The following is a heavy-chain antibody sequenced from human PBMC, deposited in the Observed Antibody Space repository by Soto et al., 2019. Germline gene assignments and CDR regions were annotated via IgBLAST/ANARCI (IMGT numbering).Heavy chain of an antibody. CDR3: ARGRAAAAVSGWFDP. J-gene: IGHJ5*02. V-gene: IGHV4-39*01. D-gene: IGHD6-13*01. Sequence: SETLSLTCTVSGGSISSSSYYWGWIRQPPGKGLEWIGSIYYSGSTYYNPSLKSRVTISVDTSKNQFSLKLSSVTAADTAVYYCARGRAAAAVSGWFDPWGQGTLVTVSS. CDR1: GGSISSSSYY. CDR2: IYYSGST.